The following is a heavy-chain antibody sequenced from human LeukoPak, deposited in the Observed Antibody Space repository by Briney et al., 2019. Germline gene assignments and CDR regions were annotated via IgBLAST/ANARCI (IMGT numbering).Heavy chain of an antibody. CDR2: IDSSGTA. V-gene: IGHV4-39*07. D-gene: IGHD6-19*01. J-gene: IGHJ4*02. CDR3: TRDRGQWLVDY. Sequence: SETLSLTCTVSGGSISTSGYYWGWIRQLPGKGLEYFASIDSSGTAYYNPSLQGRVTISADTSKNQFSLKLSSVTAADTAVYYCTRDRGQWLVDYWGQGTLVTVSS. CDR1: GGSISTSGYY.